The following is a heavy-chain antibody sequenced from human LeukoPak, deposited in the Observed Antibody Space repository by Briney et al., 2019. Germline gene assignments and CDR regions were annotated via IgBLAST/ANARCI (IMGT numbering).Heavy chain of an antibody. Sequence: SETLSLTCTVSGVSISSSSYYWGWIRQPPGKGLEWIGSIYYSGSTYYNPSLKSRVTISVDTSKNQFSLKLSSVTAADTAVYYCARRYCSSTSCLLSWFDPWGQGTLVTVSS. CDR2: IYYSGST. CDR3: ARRYCSSTSCLLSWFDP. J-gene: IGHJ5*02. CDR1: GVSISSSSYY. D-gene: IGHD2-2*01. V-gene: IGHV4-39*01.